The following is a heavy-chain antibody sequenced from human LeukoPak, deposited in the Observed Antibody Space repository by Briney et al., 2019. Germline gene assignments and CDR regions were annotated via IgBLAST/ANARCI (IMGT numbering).Heavy chain of an antibody. Sequence: ASVKVSCKASGYTFTGYYMHWVRQAPGQGLEWMGWINPSSGGTNYAQKLQGRVTMTRDTSISTAYMELSRLRSDDTAVYYCARVRGYDRGYNWFDPWGQGTLVTVSS. CDR3: ARVRGYDRGYNWFDP. D-gene: IGHD5-12*01. CDR1: GYTFTGYY. J-gene: IGHJ5*02. CDR2: INPSSGGT. V-gene: IGHV1-2*02.